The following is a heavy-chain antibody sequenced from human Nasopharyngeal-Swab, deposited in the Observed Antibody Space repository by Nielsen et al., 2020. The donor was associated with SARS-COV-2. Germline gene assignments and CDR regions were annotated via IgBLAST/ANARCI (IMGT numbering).Heavy chain of an antibody. CDR3: AKDLIQLWPQGYYYGMDV. CDR2: ISGSGGST. CDR1: GFTFSSYA. J-gene: IGHJ6*02. D-gene: IGHD5-18*01. Sequence: GESLKISCAASGFTFSSYAMSWVRQAPGKGLEWVSAISGSGGSTYYADSVKGRFTISRDNSKNTLYLQMNSLRAEDTAVYYRAKDLIQLWPQGYYYGMDVWGQGTTVTVSS. V-gene: IGHV3-23*01.